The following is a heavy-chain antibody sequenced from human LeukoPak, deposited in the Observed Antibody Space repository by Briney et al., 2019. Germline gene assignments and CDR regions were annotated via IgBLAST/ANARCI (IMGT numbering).Heavy chain of an antibody. D-gene: IGHD3-22*01. CDR1: GFTFNNYW. Sequence: GGSLRLSCAASGFTFNNYWMHWVRQAPGKGLVWVSRINSDGSTTSYADSVKGRFTISRDNAKNTLYLQMNSLRAEDTAVYYCARAGSSGYCVYWGQGALVTVSS. CDR3: ARAGSSGYCVY. CDR2: INSDGSTT. V-gene: IGHV3-74*01. J-gene: IGHJ4*02.